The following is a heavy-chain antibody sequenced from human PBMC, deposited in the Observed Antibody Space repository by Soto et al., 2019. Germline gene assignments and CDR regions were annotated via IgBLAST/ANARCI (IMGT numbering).Heavy chain of an antibody. CDR2: ISWNSGSI. CDR3: ANGCSSTSCPHYYYYYMDV. Sequence: EVQLVESGGGLVQPGRSLRLSCAASGFTFDDYAMHWVRQAPGKGLEWVSGISWNSGSIGYADSVKGRFTISRDNAKNSLYLQMNSLRAEDTALYYCANGCSSTSCPHYYYYYMDVWGKGTTVTVSS. D-gene: IGHD2-2*01. V-gene: IGHV3-9*01. J-gene: IGHJ6*03. CDR1: GFTFDDYA.